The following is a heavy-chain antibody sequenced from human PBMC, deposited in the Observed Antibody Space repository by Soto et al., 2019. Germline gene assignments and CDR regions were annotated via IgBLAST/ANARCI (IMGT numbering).Heavy chain of an antibody. J-gene: IGHJ4*02. CDR2: ISAYNGNT. D-gene: IGHD2-8*01. Sequence: ASVKVSCKASGYTFTSYGISWVRQAPGQGLEWMGWISAYNGNTNYAQKLQGRVTMTTDTSTSTAYMELRSLRSDDTAVYYCATYAAGGTNGVSYPSDYSGQGTLVTVSS. V-gene: IGHV1-18*01. CDR1: GYTFTSYG. CDR3: ATYAAGGTNGVSYPSDY.